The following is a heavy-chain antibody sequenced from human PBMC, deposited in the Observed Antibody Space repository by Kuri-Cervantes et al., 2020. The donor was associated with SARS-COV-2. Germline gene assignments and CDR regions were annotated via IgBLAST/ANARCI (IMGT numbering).Heavy chain of an antibody. CDR1: GFSLSGFW. J-gene: IGHJ6*02. V-gene: IGHV3-74*01. CDR2: SKYDGGSP. CDR3: ARDGIITISYYYYYGMDV. D-gene: IGHD3-9*01. Sequence: GESLKISCAASGFSLSGFWMHWVRQVPGKGPVWVARSKYDGGSPSYADSVRGRFTISRDNAKNMLYLQMNSLRDEDTAVYYCARDGIITISYYYYYGMDVWGQGTTVTVSS.